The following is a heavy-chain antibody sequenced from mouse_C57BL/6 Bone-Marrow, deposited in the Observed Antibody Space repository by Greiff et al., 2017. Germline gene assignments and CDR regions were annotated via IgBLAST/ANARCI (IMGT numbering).Heavy chain of an antibody. CDR2: ISSGGSYT. CDR1: GFTFSSYG. CDR3: ARHELYGSPFAY. D-gene: IGHD1-1*01. V-gene: IGHV5-6*01. J-gene: IGHJ3*01. Sequence: EVHLVESGGDLVKPGGSLKLSCAASGFTFSSYGMSWVRQTPDKRLEWVATISSGGSYTYYPDSVKGRFTISRDNAKNTLYLQMSSLKSEDTDVYDCARHELYGSPFAYWGQGTLVTVSA.